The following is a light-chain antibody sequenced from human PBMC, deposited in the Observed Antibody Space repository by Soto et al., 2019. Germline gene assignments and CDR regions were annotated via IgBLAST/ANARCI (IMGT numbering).Light chain of an antibody. V-gene: IGKV3-15*01. CDR3: QQFNYWPPWT. Sequence: EIVLTQSPATLSLAPGERVTLSCRASESVSTNLAWYQQKAGQAPRLLIYGASTRASGVPARFSGSGFGADFTLTISGLQSEDVATYYCQQFNYWPPWTFGQGTKVDIK. CDR1: ESVSTN. J-gene: IGKJ1*01. CDR2: GAS.